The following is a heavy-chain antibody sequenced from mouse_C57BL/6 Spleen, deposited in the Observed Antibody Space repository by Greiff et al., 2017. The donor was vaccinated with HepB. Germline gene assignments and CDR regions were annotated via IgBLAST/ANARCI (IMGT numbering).Heavy chain of an antibody. V-gene: IGHV1-64*01. Sequence: QVQLQQPGAELVKPGASVKLSCKASGYTFTSYWMHWVKQRPGQGLEWIGMIHPNSGSTNYNEKFKSKATLTADKSSSTAYMQLSSLTSEDSAVYYCARHSVSYGFAYWGKGTLVTVSA. CDR2: IHPNSGST. D-gene: IGHD2-1*01. J-gene: IGHJ3*01. CDR1: GYTFTSYW. CDR3: ARHSVSYGFAY.